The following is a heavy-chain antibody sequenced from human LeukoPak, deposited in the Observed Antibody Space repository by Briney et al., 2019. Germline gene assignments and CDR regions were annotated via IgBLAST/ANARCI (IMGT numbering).Heavy chain of an antibody. CDR3: ARFAHDAFDI. Sequence: SETLSLTCGVSGYSISSGYYWGWIRQPPGKGLEWIGSIYHSGSTYYNPSLKSRVTISVDTSKNQFSLKLSSVTAADTAVYYCARFAHDAFDIWGQGTMVTVSS. CDR2: IYHSGST. D-gene: IGHD2-21*01. V-gene: IGHV4-38-2*01. J-gene: IGHJ3*02. CDR1: GYSISSGYY.